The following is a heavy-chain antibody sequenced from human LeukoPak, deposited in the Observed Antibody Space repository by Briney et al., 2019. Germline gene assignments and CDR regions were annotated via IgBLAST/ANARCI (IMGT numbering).Heavy chain of an antibody. V-gene: IGHV4-39*01. CDR2: IYYSGST. D-gene: IGHD3-10*01. CDR1: GGSISSSSYY. CDR3: ARHVLEAYYYGSGSYSPYYFDY. Sequence: SETLSLTCTVSGGSISSSSYYWGWIRQPPGKGLEWIGSIYYSGSTYYNPSLKSRVTISVDTSKNQFSLKLSSVTAADTAVYYCARHVLEAYYYGSGSYSPYYFDYWGQGTLVTVSS. J-gene: IGHJ4*02.